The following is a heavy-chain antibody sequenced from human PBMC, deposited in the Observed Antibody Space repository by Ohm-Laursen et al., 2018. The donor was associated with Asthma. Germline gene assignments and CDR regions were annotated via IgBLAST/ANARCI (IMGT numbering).Heavy chain of an antibody. D-gene: IGHD1-26*01. CDR1: GFSFSSHW. V-gene: IGHV3-21*01. CDR3: ARIGPEWELPGREYSLHH. Sequence: GSLRLSCAASGFSFSSHWMNWGRQVPGKGLEWVASISTASTFIYYADSVRGRFTTSRDNAKNSVYLQMNSLRAEDTALYYCARIGPEWELPGREYSLHHWGQGTQVTVSS. J-gene: IGHJ1*01. CDR2: ISTASTFI.